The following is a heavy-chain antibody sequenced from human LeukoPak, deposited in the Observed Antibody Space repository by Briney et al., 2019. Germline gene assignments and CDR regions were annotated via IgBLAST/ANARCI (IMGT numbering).Heavy chain of an antibody. CDR1: GFTFSSYW. J-gene: IGHJ4*02. D-gene: IGHD1-26*01. V-gene: IGHV3-7*01. Sequence: GGSLRLSCAASGFTFSSYWMSWVRQAPGKGLEWVANIKQDGSEKYYVDSVKGRFTISRDNAKNSLYLQMNSLRAEDTAIYYCARDLVKVGATPTADYWGQGTLVTVSS. CDR3: ARDLVKVGATPTADY. CDR2: IKQDGSEK.